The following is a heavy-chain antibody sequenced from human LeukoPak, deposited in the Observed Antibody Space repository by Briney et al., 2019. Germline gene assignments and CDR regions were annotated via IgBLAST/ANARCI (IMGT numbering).Heavy chain of an antibody. CDR1: GFTFSSYA. J-gene: IGHJ6*02. Sequence: PGGSLRLSCAASGFTFSSYAMHWVRQAPGKGLEWVAVISYDGSNKYYADSVKGRFTISRDNSKNTLYLQMNSLRAEDTAVYYCARERGLVRGVIGCYYYGMDVWGQGTTVTVSS. V-gene: IGHV3-30-3*01. CDR3: ARERGLVRGVIGCYYYGMDV. D-gene: IGHD3-10*01. CDR2: ISYDGSNK.